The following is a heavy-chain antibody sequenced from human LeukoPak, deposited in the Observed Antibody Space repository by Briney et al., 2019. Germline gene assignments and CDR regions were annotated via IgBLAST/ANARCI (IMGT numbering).Heavy chain of an antibody. CDR2: ISYDGSNK. J-gene: IGHJ4*02. CDR1: GFTFSSYA. V-gene: IGHV3-30*04. CDR3: ADTEVTGQNFDH. D-gene: IGHD3-9*01. Sequence: PGGSLRLSCAASGFTFSSYAMHWVRQAPGKGLEWVAVISYDGSNKYYADSVKGRFTISRDNSKNTLYLQMNSLRAEDTAVYYCADTEVTGQNFDHWGQGTLVTVSS.